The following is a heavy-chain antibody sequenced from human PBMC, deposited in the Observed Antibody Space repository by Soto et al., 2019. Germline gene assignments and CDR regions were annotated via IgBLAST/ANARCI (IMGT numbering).Heavy chain of an antibody. CDR3: ARHLFWSGYHGLLFDY. Sequence: SETLSLTCTVSGGSISSSSYYWGWIRQPPGKGLEWIGSIYYSGSTYYNPSLKSRVTISVDTSKNQFSLKLSSVTAADTAVYYCARHLFWSGYHGLLFDYWGQGTLVTVSS. CDR2: IYYSGST. V-gene: IGHV4-39*01. D-gene: IGHD3-3*01. J-gene: IGHJ4*02. CDR1: GGSISSSSYY.